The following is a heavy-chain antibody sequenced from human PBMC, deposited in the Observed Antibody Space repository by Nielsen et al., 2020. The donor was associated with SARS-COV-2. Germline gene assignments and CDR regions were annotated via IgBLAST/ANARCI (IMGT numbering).Heavy chain of an antibody. J-gene: IGHJ5*02. CDR2: ISPYNGNR. V-gene: IGHV1-18*01. CDR1: DYNFLSYG. D-gene: IGHD2-21*02. CDR3: ARAKSGDWDGNWFDP. Sequence: ASVKVSCKAFDYNFLSYGISWVRQAPGQGLDWMGWISPYNGNRNYAQRFQGRVSMTTDTSAGIGYMEMSGLTLEDTAVYYCARAKSGDWDGNWFDPWGQGTLVTVSS.